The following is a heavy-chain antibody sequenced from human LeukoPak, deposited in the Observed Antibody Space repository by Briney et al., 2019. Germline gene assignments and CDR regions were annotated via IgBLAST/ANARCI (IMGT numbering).Heavy chain of an antibody. CDR2: INPNSGGT. V-gene: IGHV1-2*02. D-gene: IGHD6-19*01. Sequence: ASVKVSCKASVYTFTAYYMLWVRQAPGQGLEWMGWINPNSGGTNYAQKFQGRVTMTRDTSISTAYMELSRLRSDDTAVYYWARPTDITVAGPYYYYMDVWGKGTTVTVSS. J-gene: IGHJ6*03. CDR1: VYTFTAYY. CDR3: ARPTDITVAGPYYYYMDV.